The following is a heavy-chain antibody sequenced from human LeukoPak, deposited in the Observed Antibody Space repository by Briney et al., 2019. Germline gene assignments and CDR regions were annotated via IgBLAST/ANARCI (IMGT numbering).Heavy chain of an antibody. CDR3: ARGRGSYSHDAFDI. Sequence: ASVKVSCKASGGTFSSYAISWVRQAPGQGLEWMGRIIPIFGTANYAQKFQGRVTITADESTSTAYMELSSLRSEDTAVYCCARGRGSYSHDAFDIWGQGTMVTVSS. CDR2: IIPIFGTA. J-gene: IGHJ3*02. CDR1: GGTFSSYA. V-gene: IGHV1-69*15. D-gene: IGHD1-26*01.